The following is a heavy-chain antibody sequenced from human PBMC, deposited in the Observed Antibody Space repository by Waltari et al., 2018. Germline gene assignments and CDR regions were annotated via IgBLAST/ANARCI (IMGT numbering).Heavy chain of an antibody. CDR3: ARDRGRGLYLDT. D-gene: IGHD2-15*01. V-gene: IGHV4-4*01. CDR2: VRTTGKT. Sequence: WGWVRQTPGRGLKWIGQVRTTGKTNYNPSLDSRVTISIDTSARRFSLTLASVSAADTAIYFCARDRGRGLYLDTWGQGTLVTVSP. J-gene: IGHJ5*02.